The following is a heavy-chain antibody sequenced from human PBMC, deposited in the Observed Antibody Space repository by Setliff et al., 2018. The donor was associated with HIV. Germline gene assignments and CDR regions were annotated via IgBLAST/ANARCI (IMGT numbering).Heavy chain of an antibody. CDR2: IIPIFGTT. CDR1: GGTFSSYA. D-gene: IGHD2-15*01. Sequence: SVKVSCKASGGTFSSYAIGWVRQAPGQGLEWMGGIIPIFGTTHYAQKFQGRVTITTDESTNTAYMELGSLTSDDTAVYYCALPYCSGGNCWSSASLPPAGWFDPWGQGTLVTVS. CDR3: ALPYCSGGNCWSSASLPPAGWFDP. J-gene: IGHJ5*02. V-gene: IGHV1-69*05.